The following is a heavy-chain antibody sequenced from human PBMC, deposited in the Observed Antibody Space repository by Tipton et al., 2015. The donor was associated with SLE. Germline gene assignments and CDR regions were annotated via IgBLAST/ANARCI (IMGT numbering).Heavy chain of an antibody. CDR2: IWYDGSNK. CDR3: AKDRHSSSWYYFDY. CDR1: GFTFSSYE. Sequence: SLRLSCAASGFTFSSYEMNWVRQAPGKGLEWVAVIWYDGSNKYYADSVKGRFTISRDNSKNTLYLQMNSLRAEDTAVYYCAKDRHSSSWYYFDYWGQGTLVTVSS. V-gene: IGHV3-30*04. D-gene: IGHD6-13*01. J-gene: IGHJ4*02.